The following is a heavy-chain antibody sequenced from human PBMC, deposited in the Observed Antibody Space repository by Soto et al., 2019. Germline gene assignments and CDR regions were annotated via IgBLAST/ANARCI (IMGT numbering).Heavy chain of an antibody. CDR1: GFTFSGDA. V-gene: IGHV3-21*01. CDR2: ISTTSTYM. CDR3: VRDYVMDV. J-gene: IGHJ6*02. Sequence: GWSLILSCAASGFTFSGDAMNWVRQAPGKGLEWVSSISTTSTYMYYADSVKGRFTISRDNAKNSLHLQMNSLRAEDTAVYYCVRDYVMDVWGQGTTVTV. D-gene: IGHD3-10*02.